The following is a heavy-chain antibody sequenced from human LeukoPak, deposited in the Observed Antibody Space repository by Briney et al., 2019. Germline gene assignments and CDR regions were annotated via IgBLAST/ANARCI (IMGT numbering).Heavy chain of an antibody. V-gene: IGHV4-59*12. J-gene: IGHJ4*02. CDR2: IYYGGSA. D-gene: IGHD6-19*01. CDR3: ARGGSSGWYGRGFFDY. CDR1: GGSMSRYY. Sequence: LETLSLTCTVSGGSMSRYYWSWIRQSPGKGLEWIGHIYYGGSAHYNPSLKGRVTISVDESKNQFSLNLTSVTAADTAIYYCARGGSSGWYGRGFFDYWGQGTLVTVSS.